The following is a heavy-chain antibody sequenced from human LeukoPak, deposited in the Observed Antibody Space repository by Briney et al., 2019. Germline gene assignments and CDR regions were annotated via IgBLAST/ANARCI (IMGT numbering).Heavy chain of an antibody. CDR2: ISSSSSYI. J-gene: IGHJ6*02. D-gene: IGHD2-21*02. CDR1: GFTFSSYS. V-gene: IGHV3-21*01. CDR3: ARVVVVTPYYYHGMDV. Sequence: GGSLRLSCAASGFTFSSYSMNWVRQAPGKGLEWVSSISSSSSYIYYADSVKGRFTISRDNAKNSLYLQMNSLRAEDTAVYYCARVVVVTPYYYHGMDVWGQGTTVTVSS.